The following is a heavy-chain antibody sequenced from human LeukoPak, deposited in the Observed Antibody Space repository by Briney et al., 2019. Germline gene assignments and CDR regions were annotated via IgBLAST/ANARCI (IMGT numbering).Heavy chain of an antibody. CDR2: ISSSSSYI. D-gene: IGHD2-15*01. J-gene: IGHJ4*02. V-gene: IGHV3-21*01. Sequence: GGSLRLSCAASGFAFSSYSMNWVRQAPGKGLEWASSISSSSSYIYYADSVKGRFTISRDNAKNSLYPQMNSLRAEDTAVYYCARDGDCSGGSCFDYWGQGTLVTVSS. CDR1: GFAFSSYS. CDR3: ARDGDCSGGSCFDY.